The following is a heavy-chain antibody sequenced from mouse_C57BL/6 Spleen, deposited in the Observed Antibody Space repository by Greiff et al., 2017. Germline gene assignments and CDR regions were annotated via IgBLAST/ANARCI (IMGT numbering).Heavy chain of an antibody. V-gene: IGHV1-18*01. D-gene: IGHD1-2*01. Sequence: VQLQQSGPELVKPGASVKIPCKASGYTFTDYNMDWVKQSHGKSLEWIGDINPNNGGTIYNQKFKGKATLTVDKSSSTAYMELRSLTSEDTAVYYCARSRVLRLEGYFDVWGTGTTVTVSS. CDR1: GYTFTDYN. CDR2: INPNNGGT. CDR3: ARSRVLRLEGYFDV. J-gene: IGHJ1*03.